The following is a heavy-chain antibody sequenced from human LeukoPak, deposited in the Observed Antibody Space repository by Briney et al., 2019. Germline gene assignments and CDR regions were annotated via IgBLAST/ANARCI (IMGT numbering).Heavy chain of an antibody. CDR1: GYSISSGYY. CDR3: ARGTPVRYCSSTSCLDAFDI. CDR2: IYHSGST. D-gene: IGHD2-2*01. V-gene: IGHV4-38-2*02. Sequence: PSETLSLTCTVSGYSISSGYYWGWIRQPPGKGLEWIGSIYHSGSTYYNPSLKSRVTISVDTSKNQFSLKLSSVTAADTAVYYCARGTPVRYCSSTSCLDAFDIWGQGTMVTVSS. J-gene: IGHJ3*02.